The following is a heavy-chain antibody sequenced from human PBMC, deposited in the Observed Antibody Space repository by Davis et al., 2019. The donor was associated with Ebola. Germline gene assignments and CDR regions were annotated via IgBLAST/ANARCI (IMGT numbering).Heavy chain of an antibody. Sequence: MPSETLSLTCAVYGGSFSGYYWSWIRQPPGKGLEWIGEINHSGRTNYNPSLKSRVTISVDTSKNQFSLKMSSVTAADTAVYYCVREGRSGYSNWFDPWGQGTLVTVSS. CDR3: VREGRSGYSNWFDP. V-gene: IGHV4-34*01. D-gene: IGHD3-22*01. J-gene: IGHJ5*02. CDR1: GGSFSGYY. CDR2: INHSGRT.